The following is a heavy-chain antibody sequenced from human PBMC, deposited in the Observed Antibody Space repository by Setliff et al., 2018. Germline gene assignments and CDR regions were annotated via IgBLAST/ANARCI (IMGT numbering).Heavy chain of an antibody. D-gene: IGHD3-22*01. J-gene: IGHJ4*02. CDR3: AADYYGSSGYGY. Sequence: ASVQVSCKVSGYTLTELSMHWVRQAPGKGLEWMGGFDPEDGETIYAQKFQGRVTMTEDTPTDTAYMELSSLRSEDTAVYYCAADYYGSSGYGYWGQGTLVTVSS. V-gene: IGHV1-24*01. CDR2: FDPEDGET. CDR1: GYTLTELS.